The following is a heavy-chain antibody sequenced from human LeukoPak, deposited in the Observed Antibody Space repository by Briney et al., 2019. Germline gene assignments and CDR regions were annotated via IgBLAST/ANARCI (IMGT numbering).Heavy chain of an antibody. CDR3: ANGDGFDY. Sequence: QTGGSLRLSCATSGFTFSTYWMSWVRQAPGKGLEWVANIKQDGSEKYYVDSVKGRFTISRDIAKNSLYLQMNSLRAEDTAVYYCANGDGFDYWGQGTLVTVSS. CDR2: IKQDGSEK. V-gene: IGHV3-7*01. CDR1: GFTFSTYW. J-gene: IGHJ4*02.